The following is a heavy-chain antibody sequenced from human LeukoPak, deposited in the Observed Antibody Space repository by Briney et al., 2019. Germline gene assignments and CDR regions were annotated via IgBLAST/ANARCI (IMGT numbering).Heavy chain of an antibody. J-gene: IGHJ5*02. Sequence: PGGSLRLSCAASGFTFSSYWMSWVRQAPGKGLEWVANIKQDGREKYYVDSVKGRFIVSRDNAKNSLYLQMNSLRAEDTAVYYCARAGVVAATSCWFDAWGQGTLVTVSS. CDR3: ARAGVVAATSCWFDA. CDR1: GFTFSSYW. CDR2: IKQDGREK. D-gene: IGHD2-15*01. V-gene: IGHV3-7*05.